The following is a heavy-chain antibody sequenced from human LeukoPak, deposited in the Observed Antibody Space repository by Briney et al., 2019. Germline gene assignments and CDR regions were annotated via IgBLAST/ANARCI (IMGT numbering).Heavy chain of an antibody. CDR1: GGSISSSSYY. V-gene: IGHV4-39*01. J-gene: IGHJ5*02. CDR3: ARHPPPLYYYDSSGYYFNWFDP. D-gene: IGHD3-22*01. Sequence: PSETLSLTCTVSGGSISSSSYYWGWIRLPPGKGLEWIGSIYYSGSTYYNPSLKSRVTISVDTSKNQFSLKLSSVTAADTAVYYCARHPPPLYYYDSSGYYFNWFDPWGQGTLVTVSS. CDR2: IYYSGST.